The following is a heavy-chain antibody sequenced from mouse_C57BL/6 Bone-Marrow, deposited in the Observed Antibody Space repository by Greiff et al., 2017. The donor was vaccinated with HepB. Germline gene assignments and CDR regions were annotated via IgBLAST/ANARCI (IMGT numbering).Heavy chain of an antibody. CDR3: ARYGASITTVVAPFDY. Sequence: VQLQQPGAELVKPGASVKMSCKASGYTFTSYWITWVKQRPGQGLEWIGDIYPGSGSTNYNEKFKSKATLTVDTSSSTAYMQLSSLTSEDSAVYYCARYGASITTVVAPFDYWGQGTTLTVSS. V-gene: IGHV1-55*01. J-gene: IGHJ2*01. D-gene: IGHD1-1*01. CDR1: GYTFTSYW. CDR2: IYPGSGST.